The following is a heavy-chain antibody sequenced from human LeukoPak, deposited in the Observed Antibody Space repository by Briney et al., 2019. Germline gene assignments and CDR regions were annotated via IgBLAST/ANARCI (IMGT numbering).Heavy chain of an antibody. Sequence: ASVNVSCKASGYTFTGYYIHWVRQAPGQGLEWMGWINPNSGGTNYAQKFQGRVTMTRDTSISTAYMELSRLRSDDTAVYYCARDPGGYSGYEFDYWGQGTLVTVSS. D-gene: IGHD5-12*01. J-gene: IGHJ4*02. CDR3: ARDPGGYSGYEFDY. V-gene: IGHV1-2*02. CDR1: GYTFTGYY. CDR2: INPNSGGT.